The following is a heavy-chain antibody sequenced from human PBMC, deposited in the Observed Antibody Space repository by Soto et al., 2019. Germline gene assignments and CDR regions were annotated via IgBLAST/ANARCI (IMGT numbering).Heavy chain of an antibody. CDR2: IIPIFGTA. D-gene: IGHD2-21*02. CDR1: GGTFSSYA. V-gene: IGHV1-69*13. CDR3: ASSESGSVKNSIVVVTAIRSGAFDI. Sequence: SSVKVSCKASGGTFSSYAISWVRQAPGQGLEWMGGIIPIFGTANYAQKFQGRVTITADESTSTAYMELSSLRSEDTAVYYCASSESGSVKNSIVVVTAIRSGAFDIWGQGTMVTVSS. J-gene: IGHJ3*02.